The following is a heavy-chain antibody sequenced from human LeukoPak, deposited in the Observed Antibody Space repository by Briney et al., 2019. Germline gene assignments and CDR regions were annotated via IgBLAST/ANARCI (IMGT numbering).Heavy chain of an antibody. V-gene: IGHV3-23*01. D-gene: IGHD3-10*01. CDR3: AKRSWFGDFDY. J-gene: IGHJ4*02. Sequence: GGSLRLSCAASGFTFATYATSWVRQAPGKGLEWVSAISGSGGSTYYADSVKGRFTISRDNSKNTLYLQMNSLRAEDTAVYYCAKRSWFGDFDYWGQGTLVTVSS. CDR1: GFTFATYA. CDR2: ISGSGGST.